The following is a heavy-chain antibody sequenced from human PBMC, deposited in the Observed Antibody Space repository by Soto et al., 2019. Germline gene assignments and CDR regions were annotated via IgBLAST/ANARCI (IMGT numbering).Heavy chain of an antibody. CDR2: INPATGAA. Sequence: QLHLVQSGAVVKKPGASVTVSCSASGYPVTAYYMHWVRQAPGRGLEWMGGINPATGAAKYTQTCQGRVTMTRDTSTSTVFMELSGLKSADTAVFYWARGGGVGVAGSAAFDMWGQGTLVTVSS. CDR3: ARGGGVGVAGSAAFDM. V-gene: IGHV1-2*02. CDR1: GYPVTAYY. D-gene: IGHD3-3*01. J-gene: IGHJ3*02.